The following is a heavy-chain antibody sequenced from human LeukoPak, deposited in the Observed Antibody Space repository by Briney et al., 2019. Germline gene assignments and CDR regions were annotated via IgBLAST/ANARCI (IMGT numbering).Heavy chain of an antibody. J-gene: IGHJ4*02. CDR2: ISGDGGST. D-gene: IGHD3-22*01. CDR1: GFTFDDYA. V-gene: IGHV3-43*02. Sequence: PGGSLRLSCAASGFTFDDYAMHWVRQAPGKGLEWVSLISGDGGSTYCADSVKGRFTISRDNSKNSLFLQMNSLRTEDTALYYCAKDIHDRGYTDYWGQGTLVTVSS. CDR3: AKDIHDRGYTDY.